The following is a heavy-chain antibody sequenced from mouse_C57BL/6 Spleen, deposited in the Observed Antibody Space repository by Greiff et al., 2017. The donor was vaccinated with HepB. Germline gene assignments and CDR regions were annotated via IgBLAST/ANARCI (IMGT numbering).Heavy chain of an antibody. CDR2: ISSGGSYT. V-gene: IGHV5-6*01. CDR1: GFTFSSYG. Sequence: EVQLVESGGDLVKPGGSLKLSCAASGFTFSSYGMSWVRQTPDKRLEWVATISSGGSYTYYPDSVKGRFTISRDNAKNTLYLQMSSLKSEDTAMYYCASHYSNYEGFAYWGQGTLVTVSA. D-gene: IGHD2-5*01. J-gene: IGHJ3*01. CDR3: ASHYSNYEGFAY.